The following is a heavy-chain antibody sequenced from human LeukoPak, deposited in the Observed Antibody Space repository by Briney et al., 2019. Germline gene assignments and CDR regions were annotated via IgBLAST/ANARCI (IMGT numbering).Heavy chain of an antibody. CDR3: AKDLKPYYYDSSGYYYEYYFDY. CDR2: IWYDGSNK. Sequence: SGGSLRLSCAASGFSFSTYGMHWVRQAPGKGLEWVAVIWYDGSNKYYADSVKGRFTISRDNSKNTLYLQMNSLGAEDTALYYCAKDLKPYYYDSSGYYYEYYFDYWGQGTLVTVSS. V-gene: IGHV3-33*06. CDR1: GFSFSTYG. J-gene: IGHJ4*02. D-gene: IGHD3-22*01.